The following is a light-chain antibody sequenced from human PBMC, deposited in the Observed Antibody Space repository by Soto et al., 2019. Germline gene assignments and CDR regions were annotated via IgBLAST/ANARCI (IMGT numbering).Light chain of an antibody. V-gene: IGLV2-11*01. Sequence: QSVLTQPRSVSGSPGQSVTISCTGTSSDVTGYNYVSWYQQHPGKAPKLMIYDVSHRPSGVSDRFSGSKSGNTASLTISGLQAEDEADYYCCSYTTSNTRQIVFGTGTKVTVL. CDR1: SSDVTGYNY. CDR3: CSYTTSNTRQIV. CDR2: DVS. J-gene: IGLJ1*01.